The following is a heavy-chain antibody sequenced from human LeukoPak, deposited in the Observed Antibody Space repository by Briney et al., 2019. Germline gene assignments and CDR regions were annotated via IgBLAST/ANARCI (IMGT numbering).Heavy chain of an antibody. CDR3: AGGVEYSSSSGLGY. Sequence: PSETLSLTCTVSGGSISSYYWSWIRQPPGKGLEWIGYIYYSGSTNYNPSLKSRVTISVDTSKNQFSLKPSSVTAADTAVYYCAGGVEYSSSSGLGYWGQGTLVTVSS. CDR2: IYYSGST. D-gene: IGHD6-6*01. V-gene: IGHV4-59*01. J-gene: IGHJ4*02. CDR1: GGSISSYY.